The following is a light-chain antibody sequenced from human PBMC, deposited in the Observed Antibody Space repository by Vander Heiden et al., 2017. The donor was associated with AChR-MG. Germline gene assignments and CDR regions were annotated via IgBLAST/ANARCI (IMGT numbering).Light chain of an antibody. J-gene: IGKJ4*01. V-gene: IGKV1-33*01. CDR1: QDIGNY. CDR3: QQYEDLPPLT. Sequence: DIQMTQSPSSLSASVGDRITITCQASQDIGNYLNWYQQKPGKAPKLLIYDASNLETGVPSRFSGSGSGTDFTFTISGLHPDDIATYYCQQYEDLPPLTFGGGTKVEIK. CDR2: DAS.